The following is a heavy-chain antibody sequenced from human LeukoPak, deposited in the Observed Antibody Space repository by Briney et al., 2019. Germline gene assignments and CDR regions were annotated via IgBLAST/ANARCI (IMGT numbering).Heavy chain of an antibody. V-gene: IGHV3-49*03. CDR1: GFTFGDYA. J-gene: IGHJ4*02. CDR3: TRGVGQQLIPPDY. CDR2: IRSKTYGGTT. D-gene: IGHD6-13*01. Sequence: RAGGSQRLSCTASGFTFGDYAMSWFRQAPGKGLEWVGFIRSKTYGGTTGYAASVKDTFTISRDDSKSVVYLQMNSLKTEDTAFYYCTRGVGQQLIPPDYWGQGTLVTVSS.